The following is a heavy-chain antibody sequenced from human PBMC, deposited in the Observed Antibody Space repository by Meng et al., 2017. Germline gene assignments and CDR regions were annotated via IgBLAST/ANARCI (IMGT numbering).Heavy chain of an antibody. CDR1: GFTVSSNY. V-gene: IGHV3-66*02. CDR2: IYSGGST. Sequence: GESLKISCAASGFTVSSNYMSWVRQAPGKGLEWVSVIYSGGSTYYADSVKGRFTISRDNSKNTQYLQMNSLRAEDTAVYYCAREVVVALYYGMDVWGQGTTVTVSS. J-gene: IGHJ6*02. D-gene: IGHD2-15*01. CDR3: AREVVVALYYGMDV.